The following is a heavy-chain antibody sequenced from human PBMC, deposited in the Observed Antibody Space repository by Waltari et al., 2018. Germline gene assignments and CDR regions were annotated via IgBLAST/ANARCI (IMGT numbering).Heavy chain of an antibody. CDR3: ATSMTTDLAFDY. V-gene: IGHV1-8*01. Sequence: QVQLVQSGAEVKKPGAPVKVSCKASGYTFTSYDINWVRQATGQGLEWMGWTNPNSGNTGYGQKFQGRVTMTRNTSISTAYMELSSLRSEDTAVYYCATSMTTDLAFDYWGQGTLVTVSS. CDR1: GYTFTSYD. J-gene: IGHJ4*02. D-gene: IGHD4-4*01. CDR2: TNPNSGNT.